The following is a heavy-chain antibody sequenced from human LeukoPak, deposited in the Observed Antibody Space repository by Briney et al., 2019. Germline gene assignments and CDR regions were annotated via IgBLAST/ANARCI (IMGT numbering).Heavy chain of an antibody. J-gene: IGHJ6*02. CDR1: GFTFSSYE. Sequence: PGGSLRLSCAASGFTFSSYEMNWVRQAPGKGLEWVSCISSSGSTIYYADSVKGRFTISRDNAKNSLYLQMNSLRAEDTAVYYCASVPDQYCSSTSCFARRDYYYGMDVWGQGTTVTVSS. D-gene: IGHD2-2*01. V-gene: IGHV3-48*03. CDR3: ASVPDQYCSSTSCFARRDYYYGMDV. CDR2: ISSSGSTI.